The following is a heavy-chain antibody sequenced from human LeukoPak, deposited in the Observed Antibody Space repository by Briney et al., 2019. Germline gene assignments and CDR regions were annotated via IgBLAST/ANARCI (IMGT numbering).Heavy chain of an antibody. J-gene: IGHJ4*02. V-gene: IGHV3-21*01. Sequence: TGGSLRLSCAASGFTFSTYSRAWVRQTPGKGLEWVSSIGSSSKNIYYADTANGRFTISRDNTQNSLFLQMNSLRVGDTAVYYCATDRVVRATRGDFYYWGQRTLVTASS. D-gene: IGHD1-26*01. CDR2: IGSSSKNI. CDR3: ATDRVVRATRGDFYY. CDR1: GFTFSTYS.